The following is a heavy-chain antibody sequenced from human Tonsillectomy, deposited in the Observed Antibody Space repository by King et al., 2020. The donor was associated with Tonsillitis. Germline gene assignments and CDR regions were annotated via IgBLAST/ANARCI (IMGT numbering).Heavy chain of an antibody. CDR1: GVTFSSYA. D-gene: IGHD6-19*01. V-gene: IGHV3-23*04. Sequence: VQLVESGGGLVQPGGSLRLSCAASGVTFSSYAMSWVRQAPGKGLEWVSDISGSGGGTYYADSVKGRFTISRDNSKNTLYLQMNSLRAEDTAVYYCAKVLSIAVAGKLDYWGQGTLVTVSS. J-gene: IGHJ4*02. CDR2: ISGSGGGT. CDR3: AKVLSIAVAGKLDY.